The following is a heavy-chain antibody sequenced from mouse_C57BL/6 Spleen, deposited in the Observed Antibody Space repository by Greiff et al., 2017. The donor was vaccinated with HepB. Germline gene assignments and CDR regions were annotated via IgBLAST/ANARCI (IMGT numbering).Heavy chain of an antibody. CDR3: ARRAYYGYVEYSIDY. CDR2: ISSGSSTI. Sequence: EVKLVESGGGLVKPGGSLKLSCAASGFTFSDYGMHWVRQAPEKGLEWVAYISSGSSTIYYADTVKGRVTISRDNAKNTLFLQMPSLRSKDTAMYYWARRAYYGYVEYSIDYWGQGTSVTVSS. J-gene: IGHJ4*01. CDR1: GFTFSDYG. D-gene: IGHD2-9*01. V-gene: IGHV5-17*01.